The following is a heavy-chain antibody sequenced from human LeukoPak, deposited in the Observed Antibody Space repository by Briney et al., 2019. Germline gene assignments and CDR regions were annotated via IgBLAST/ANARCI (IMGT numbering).Heavy chain of an antibody. D-gene: IGHD6-19*01. Sequence: PGGSLRLSCAASGFTVSSNYMSWVRQAPGKGLEWVSVIYSGGSTYYADSVKGRFAISRDNSKNTLYLQMNSLRAEDTAAYYCARAYSSGWYVLDYWGQGTLVTVSS. CDR1: GFTVSSNY. J-gene: IGHJ4*02. V-gene: IGHV3-53*01. CDR2: IYSGGST. CDR3: ARAYSSGWYVLDY.